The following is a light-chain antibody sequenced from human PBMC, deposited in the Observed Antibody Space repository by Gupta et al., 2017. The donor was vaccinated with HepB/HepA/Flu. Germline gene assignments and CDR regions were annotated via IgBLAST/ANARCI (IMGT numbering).Light chain of an antibody. Sequence: IVMMQSPATLSVSPGERATLSCRASQSVSSNLAWYQQKPGQAPRLLIYGASTRATGIPARFSGSGSGTEFTLTISSLQSEDFAVYYCQQYNNWPPDAFGPGTKGISN. J-gene: IGKJ3*01. V-gene: IGKV3-15*01. CDR2: GAS. CDR3: QQYNNWPPDA. CDR1: QSVSSN.